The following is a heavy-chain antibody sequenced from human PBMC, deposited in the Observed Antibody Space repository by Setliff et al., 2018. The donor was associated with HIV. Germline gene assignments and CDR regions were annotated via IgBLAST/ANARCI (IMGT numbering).Heavy chain of an antibody. Sequence: PGGSLRLSCVASGFTFSSYGMHWVRQAPGKGLEWVAVIWYDGSNKYYADSVKGRFTISRDNAKNSLYLQMNSLRAEGMAVYYCARDRVPIYWGQGMLVTVSS. V-gene: IGHV3-33*01. CDR3: ARDRVPIY. J-gene: IGHJ4*02. D-gene: IGHD3-10*01. CDR1: GFTFSSYG. CDR2: IWYDGSNK.